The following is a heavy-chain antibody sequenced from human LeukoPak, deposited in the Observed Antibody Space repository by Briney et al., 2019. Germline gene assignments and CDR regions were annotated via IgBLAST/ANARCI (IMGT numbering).Heavy chain of an antibody. D-gene: IGHD7-27*01. CDR1: GASFSDYY. Sequence: SETLSLTCTVYGASFSDYYWSWIRQPPGKGLEWIGEINHSGSTNYNPSLKSRVTISVDTSKNQFSLKLSSVTAADTAVYYCARGLGYLGADHYYYYYMDVWGKGTTVTVSS. J-gene: IGHJ6*03. V-gene: IGHV4-34*01. CDR3: ARGLGYLGADHYYYYYMDV. CDR2: INHSGST.